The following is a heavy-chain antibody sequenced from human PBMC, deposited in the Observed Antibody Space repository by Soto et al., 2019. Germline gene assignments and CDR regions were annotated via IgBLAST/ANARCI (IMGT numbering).Heavy chain of an antibody. CDR3: AKSGDSAGWGIDF. D-gene: IGHD6-19*01. V-gene: IGHV3-48*02. CDR2: INGGSDSI. CDR1: GFMFDSFA. Sequence: EVQLVESGGGLVQPGGSLRLYCVGSGFMFDSFAMYWVRQAPGKGLEWVAYINGGSDSIYYAESVKGRFTISRDNARNSLSLQMNSLSDEDTAVYYCAKSGDSAGWGIDFWGQGTLVTVSS. J-gene: IGHJ4*02.